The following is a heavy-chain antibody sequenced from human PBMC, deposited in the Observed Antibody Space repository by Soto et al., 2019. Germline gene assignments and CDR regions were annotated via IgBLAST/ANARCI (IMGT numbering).Heavy chain of an antibody. CDR1: GYTFTSYG. Sequence: ASVKVSCKASGYTFTSYGISWVRQAPGQGLEWMGWISAYNGNTNYAQKLQGRVTMTTDTSTSTAYMELRSLRSDDTAVYYCARIRPQIAAAVDWFDPWGQETLVTVSS. V-gene: IGHV1-18*01. CDR3: ARIRPQIAAAVDWFDP. J-gene: IGHJ5*02. CDR2: ISAYNGNT. D-gene: IGHD6-13*01.